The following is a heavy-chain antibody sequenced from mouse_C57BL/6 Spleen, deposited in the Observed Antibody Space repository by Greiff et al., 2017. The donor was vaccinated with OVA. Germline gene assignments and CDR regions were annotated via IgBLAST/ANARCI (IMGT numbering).Heavy chain of an antibody. CDR1: GYTFTDYN. Sequence: EVQLQQSGPELVKPGASVKMSCKASGYTFTDYNMHWVKQSHGKSLEWIGYINPNNGGTSYNQKFKGKATLTVNKSSSTAYMELRSLTSEDSAVYYCARGIITTVVAPYYYAMDYWGQGTSVTVSS. CDR2: INPNNGGT. D-gene: IGHD1-1*01. J-gene: IGHJ4*01. CDR3: ARGIITTVVAPYYYAMDY. V-gene: IGHV1-22*01.